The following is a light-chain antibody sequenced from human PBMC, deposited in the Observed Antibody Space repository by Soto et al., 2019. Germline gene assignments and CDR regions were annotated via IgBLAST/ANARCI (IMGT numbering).Light chain of an antibody. V-gene: IGLV6-57*04. Sequence: NFMLTQPHSVSESPGKTVTISCTRSRGSIASNYVQWYQQRPGSAPATIIYGDNLRPSGVPDRFSGSIDISSNSASLTIFGLKTEDEADYHCQSYGVFGGRTKLTVL. J-gene: IGLJ3*02. CDR3: QSYGV. CDR1: RGSIASNY. CDR2: GDN.